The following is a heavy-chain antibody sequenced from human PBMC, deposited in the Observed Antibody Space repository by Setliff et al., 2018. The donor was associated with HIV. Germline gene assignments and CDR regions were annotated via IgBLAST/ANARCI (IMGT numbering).Heavy chain of an antibody. CDR1: GGSFSGYY. V-gene: IGHV4-34*01. CDR2: INHSEST. CDR3: ARGLSYYDSSGYYPVFDY. J-gene: IGHJ4*02. D-gene: IGHD3-22*01. Sequence: KPSETLSLTCAVYGGSFSGYYWSWVRQPPGKGLEWIGEINHSESTNYNPSLKSRVTISVDTSKNQFSLKLSSVTAADTAVYYCARGLSYYDSSGYYPVFDYWGQGTLVTVSS.